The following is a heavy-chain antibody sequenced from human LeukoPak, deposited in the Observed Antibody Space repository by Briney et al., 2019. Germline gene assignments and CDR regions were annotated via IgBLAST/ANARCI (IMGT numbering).Heavy chain of an antibody. CDR3: ARGYSLFEY. CDR1: GFTFSSYR. CDR2: ISSSSNTI. V-gene: IGHV3-48*01. J-gene: IGHJ4*02. Sequence: GGSLRLSCAASGFTFSSYRMNWVRLAPGKGLEWVSHISSSSNTIYYADSVKGRFTVSRDNAKNSLYLQMNSLRAEDTAVYYFARGYSLFEYWGQGTLVTVSS. D-gene: IGHD6-13*01.